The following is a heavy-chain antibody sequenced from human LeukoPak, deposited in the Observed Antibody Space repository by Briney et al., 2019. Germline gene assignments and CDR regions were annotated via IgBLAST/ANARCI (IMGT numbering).Heavy chain of an antibody. CDR3: ARQSAYNPYYAFDS. D-gene: IGHD3-3*01. J-gene: IGHJ4*02. V-gene: IGHV4-38-2*02. CDR2: IYQSGST. Sequence: SETLSLTCTVSGYSISSRYFWGWIRQPPGKGLEWIGSIYQSGSTYYNPSLKSRVTISVDTSKDQCSVKLTSVTAADTAVYFCARQSAYNPYYAFDSWGQGTLVTVSS. CDR1: GYSISSRYF.